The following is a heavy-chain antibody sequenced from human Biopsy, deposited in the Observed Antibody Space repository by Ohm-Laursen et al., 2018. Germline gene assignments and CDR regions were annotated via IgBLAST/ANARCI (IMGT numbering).Heavy chain of an antibody. V-gene: IGHV4-59*01. CDR1: GGSISSDY. D-gene: IGHD2/OR15-2a*01. CDR3: ARATNSTGWPYYYFYGMDF. CDR2: IYYSGST. J-gene: IGHJ6*02. Sequence: SETLSLTCTVSGGSISSDYWSWIRQTPGKGLEWIGDIYYSGSTNYNPSLKSRVTISVDTSKNQFSLRLNSVTAADTAVYYCARATNSTGWPYYYFYGMDFWGQGTTVTVSS.